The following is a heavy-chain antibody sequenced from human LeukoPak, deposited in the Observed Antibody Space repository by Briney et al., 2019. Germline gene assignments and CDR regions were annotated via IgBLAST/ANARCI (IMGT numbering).Heavy chain of an antibody. J-gene: IGHJ3*02. CDR2: ISSSSSYI. Sequence: GGSLRLSCAASGFTFSSYSMNWVRQARWKGLEWVSSISSSSSYIYYADSVKGRFTISRDNAKNSLYLQMNSLRAEDTAVYYCARDRGGWELVNAFDIWGQGTMVTVSS. CDR1: GFTFSSYS. V-gene: IGHV3-21*01. CDR3: ARDRGGWELVNAFDI. D-gene: IGHD1-26*01.